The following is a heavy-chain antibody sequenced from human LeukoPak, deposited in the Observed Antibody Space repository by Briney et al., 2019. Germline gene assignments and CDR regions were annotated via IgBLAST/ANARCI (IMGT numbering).Heavy chain of an antibody. CDR3: ARVGGRGSIGGDC. D-gene: IGHD3-10*01. J-gene: IGHJ4*02. Sequence: GRSLRLSCAASGFTFSTYWMHWVRQAPGKGLVWVSRIKSDGSATTYADFVKGRFTVSRDNAKNTLYLQMSSLRAEDTAMYFCARVGGRGSIGGDCWGQGTLVTVSS. CDR1: GFTFSTYW. CDR2: IKSDGSAT. V-gene: IGHV3-74*03.